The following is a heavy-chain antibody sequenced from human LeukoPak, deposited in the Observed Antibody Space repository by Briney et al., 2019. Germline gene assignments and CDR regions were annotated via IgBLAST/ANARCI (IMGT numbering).Heavy chain of an antibody. V-gene: IGHV4-4*07. CDR1: GGSISSYY. J-gene: IGHJ4*02. CDR3: ARGTYCGSDCYSFEY. CDR2: FYSSVST. Sequence: PSETLSLTCIVSGGSISSYYWNWIGQSAGKGLEWIGRFYSSVSTDYNPSLKRRVTMSVDTSKNQFSLKLSSVTAADTAVYYCARGTYCGSDCYSFEYWGQGTLVTVSS. D-gene: IGHD2-21*01.